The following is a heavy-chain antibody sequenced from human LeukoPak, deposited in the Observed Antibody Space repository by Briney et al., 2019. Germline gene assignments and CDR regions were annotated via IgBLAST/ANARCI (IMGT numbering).Heavy chain of an antibody. D-gene: IGHD1-26*01. V-gene: IGHV3-23*01. Sequence: PGGSLRLSCVVSGITFSSYAMNWVRRAPGKGLEWVSGFRGSGGSAYYADSVKGRFTISRDNPKNTLYLQMNSLRVEDTAVHYCAKENGSYPHYYFDYWGQGTLVTVSS. CDR2: FRGSGGSA. J-gene: IGHJ4*02. CDR1: GITFSSYA. CDR3: AKENGSYPHYYFDY.